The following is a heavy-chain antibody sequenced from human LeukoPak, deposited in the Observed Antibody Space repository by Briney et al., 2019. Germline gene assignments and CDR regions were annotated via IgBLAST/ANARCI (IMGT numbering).Heavy chain of an antibody. V-gene: IGHV5-10-1*01. Sequence: GESLKISCQGSGSSFTSYWISWVRQLPGKGLEWMGRIDPSDSYTNYSPSFQGHVTISADKSISTAYLQWSSLKASDTAMYYCATTMDTAMPLVYWGQGTLVTVSS. CDR3: ATTMDTAMPLVY. J-gene: IGHJ4*02. D-gene: IGHD5-18*01. CDR2: IDPSDSYT. CDR1: GSSFTSYW.